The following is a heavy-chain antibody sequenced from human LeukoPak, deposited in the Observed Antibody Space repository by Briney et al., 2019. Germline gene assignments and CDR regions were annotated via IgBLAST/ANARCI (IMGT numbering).Heavy chain of an antibody. CDR1: SGSFSGYY. CDR3: AKGPLRRLGAFDI. D-gene: IGHD6-6*01. J-gene: IGHJ3*02. V-gene: IGHV4-34*01. Sequence: SETLSLTCSVDSGSFSGYYWTWIRQPPGEGLEWIGEINHSGSTNYNPSLKSRVTISVDTSKNQFSLKLSSVTAADTAVYYCAKGPLRRLGAFDIWGQGTMVTVSS. CDR2: INHSGST.